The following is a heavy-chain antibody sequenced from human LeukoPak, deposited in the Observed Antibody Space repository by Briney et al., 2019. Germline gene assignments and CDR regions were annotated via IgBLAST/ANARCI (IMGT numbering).Heavy chain of an antibody. Sequence: GGSLRLSCAASGFTFSTYSMNWVRRAPGKGLEWVSFISSSSSYIYYADSVKGRFTISRDNAKNSLYLQMNSLRAEDTAVYYCARGGWDDASDIWGQGTMVTVSS. CDR3: ARGGWDDASDI. J-gene: IGHJ3*02. CDR2: ISSSSSYI. V-gene: IGHV3-21*01. CDR1: GFTFSTYS. D-gene: IGHD1-26*01.